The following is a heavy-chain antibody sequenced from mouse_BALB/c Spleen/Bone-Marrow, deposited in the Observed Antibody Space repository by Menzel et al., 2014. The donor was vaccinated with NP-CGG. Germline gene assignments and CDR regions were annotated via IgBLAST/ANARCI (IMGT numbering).Heavy chain of an antibody. CDR1: GYSFTGYF. CDR2: INPYNGDT. CDR3: ARSGYYGSSYFDY. Sequence: VQLQQSGAEQRKPRDSVKISCKASGYSFTGYFMNWVMQSHGKSLEWIGRINPYNGDTFYNQKFKGKATLTVDKSSSTAHRELRSLASEDSAVYYCARSGYYGSSYFDYWGQGTTLTVSS. D-gene: IGHD1-1*01. J-gene: IGHJ2*01. V-gene: IGHV1-20*01.